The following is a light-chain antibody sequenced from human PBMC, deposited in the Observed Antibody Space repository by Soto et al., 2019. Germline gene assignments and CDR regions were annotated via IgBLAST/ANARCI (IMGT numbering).Light chain of an antibody. CDR2: AAS. CDR1: QSISSNY. CDR3: QQYDTSPWT. Sequence: EIVLTQSPGTRSLSPGERATLSCRASQSISSNYFAWYQQKPGQAPRLLIYAASTRATGIPDRFSGSGSGTDFTLTISRLEPEDFAVYYCQQYDTSPWTFGLGTKVEIK. J-gene: IGKJ1*01. V-gene: IGKV3-20*01.